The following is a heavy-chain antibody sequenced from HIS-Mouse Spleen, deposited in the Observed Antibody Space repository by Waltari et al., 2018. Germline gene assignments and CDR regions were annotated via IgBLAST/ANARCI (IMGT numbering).Heavy chain of an antibody. V-gene: IGHV4-39*07. Sequence: QLQLQESGPGLVKPSETLSLTCTVSGGSISSSSYYWGWIRQPPGKGLEWIGSIYYSGSNYYNPSLKSRVTISVDTSKNQFSLKLSSVTAADTAVHYCAREIPYSSSWYDWYFDLWGRGTLVTVSS. CDR1: GGSISSSSYY. J-gene: IGHJ2*01. CDR3: AREIPYSSSWYDWYFDL. CDR2: IYYSGSN. D-gene: IGHD6-13*01.